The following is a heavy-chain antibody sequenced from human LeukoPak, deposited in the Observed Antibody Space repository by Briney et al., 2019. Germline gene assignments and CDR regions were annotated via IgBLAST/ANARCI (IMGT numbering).Heavy chain of an antibody. CDR3: ATDWGRDSDDSSGYLPVY. D-gene: IGHD3-22*01. CDR1: GGTFSSYA. Sequence: ASVKVSCKASGGTFSSYAISWVRQAPGQGLEWMGGIIPIFGTANYAQRFQDRVTVTADKSTSTAYMELSSLRSEDTAVYYCATDWGRDSDDSSGYLPVYWGQGTLVTVSS. CDR2: IIPIFGTA. J-gene: IGHJ4*02. V-gene: IGHV1-69*06.